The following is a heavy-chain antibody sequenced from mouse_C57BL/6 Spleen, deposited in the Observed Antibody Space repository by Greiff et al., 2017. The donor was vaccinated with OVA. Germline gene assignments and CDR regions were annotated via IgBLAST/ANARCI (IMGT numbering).Heavy chain of an antibody. D-gene: IGHD2-3*01. CDR3: AGLYDWYFDY. CDR1: GYTFTDYY. J-gene: IGHJ2*01. V-gene: IGHV1-76*01. CDR2: IYPGSGNT. Sequence: VQLQQSGAELVRPGASVKLSCKASGYTFTDYYINWVKQRPGQGLEWIARIYPGSGNTYYNEKFKGKATLTAEKSSSTAYMQLSSLTSEDSAVYFCAGLYDWYFDYWGQGTTLTVSS.